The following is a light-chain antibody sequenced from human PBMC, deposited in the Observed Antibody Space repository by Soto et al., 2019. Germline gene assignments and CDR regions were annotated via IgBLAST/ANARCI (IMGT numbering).Light chain of an antibody. V-gene: IGKV3-20*01. J-gene: IGKJ5*01. CDR3: QQYDESPVT. CDR2: GAS. CDR1: QRSSSSC. Sequence: ETVLTQKTGTQPSAPGESATLCSRATQRSSSSCLAGYHQKPGQPPRLLIYGASSRATGIPDRFCGSGSGTDFTLASSRRVPDEFFVYYWQQYDESPVTFGQGTRLDI.